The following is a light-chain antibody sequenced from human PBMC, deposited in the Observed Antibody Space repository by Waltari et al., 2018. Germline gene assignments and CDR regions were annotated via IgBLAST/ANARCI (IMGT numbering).Light chain of an antibody. CDR1: QSLNSR. CDR2: DSS. CDR3: QQETAWSWT. Sequence: EIILTQSPATLSLSPGGRATLSCRASQSLNSRLAWYQQKPGQAPRLLIYDSSTRVTGIPDRFSCSGSGTDFTLTISSLDPEDVAIYFCQQETAWSWTFGQGTKVEIQ. V-gene: IGKV3D-15*01. J-gene: IGKJ1*01.